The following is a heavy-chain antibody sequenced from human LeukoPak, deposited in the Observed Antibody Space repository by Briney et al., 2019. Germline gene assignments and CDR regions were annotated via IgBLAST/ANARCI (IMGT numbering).Heavy chain of an antibody. D-gene: IGHD3-22*01. Sequence: VASVTVSCTASGYTFTSYGISWVRQAPGQGLEWMGWISAYNGNTNYAQKLQGRVTTTTDTSTSTAYMELRSLRSDDTAVYYCAIALDYDSSGFIDYWGQGTLVTVSS. CDR3: AIALDYDSSGFIDY. J-gene: IGHJ4*02. V-gene: IGHV1-18*01. CDR2: ISAYNGNT. CDR1: GYTFTSYG.